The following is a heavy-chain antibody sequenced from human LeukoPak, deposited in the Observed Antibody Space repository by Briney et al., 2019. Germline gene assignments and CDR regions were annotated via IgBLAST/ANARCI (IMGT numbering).Heavy chain of an antibody. V-gene: IGHV4-39*07. Sequence: MPSETLSLTCTVSGGSISSSSYYWGWIRQPPGKGLEWIGSIYYSGSTDYNPSLKRRVTMSIDTSKNQFSLNLTSVTAADTAFYYCARVGMSSGLYYFDNWGQGTLVTVSS. CDR2: IYYSGST. D-gene: IGHD1-14*01. CDR3: ARVGMSSGLYYFDN. CDR1: GGSISSSSYY. J-gene: IGHJ4*02.